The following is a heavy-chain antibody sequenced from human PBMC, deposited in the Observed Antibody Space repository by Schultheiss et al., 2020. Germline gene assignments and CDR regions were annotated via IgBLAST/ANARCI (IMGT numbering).Heavy chain of an antibody. V-gene: IGHV3-30*02. J-gene: IGHJ5*02. CDR1: EFTLSNYD. CDR3: AKGSGWELHWNWFDP. Sequence: GEFLKISCAASEFTLSNYDIHCVRQAPGKGLEWVALMRNDGNSKYYADSVKGRFTISRDNSNNTLYLQMNSLRAEDTAFYYCAKGSGWELHWNWFDPWGQGTLVTVSS. D-gene: IGHD2-15*01. CDR2: MRNDGNSK.